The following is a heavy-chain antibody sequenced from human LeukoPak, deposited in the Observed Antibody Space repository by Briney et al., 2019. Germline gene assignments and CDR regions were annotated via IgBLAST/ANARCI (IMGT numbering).Heavy chain of an antibody. J-gene: IGHJ4*02. D-gene: IGHD3-22*01. CDR2: IYYSGST. V-gene: IGHV4-59*01. CDR1: GGSISSYY. CDR3: ARAKGYYDSSGYSLDY. Sequence: SETLSLTCTVSGGSISSYYWSWIRQPPGKGLEWIGYIYYSGSTNYNPSLKSRVTISVDTSKNQFSLKLSSVTAADTAVYYCARAKGYYDSSGYSLDYWGQETLVTVSS.